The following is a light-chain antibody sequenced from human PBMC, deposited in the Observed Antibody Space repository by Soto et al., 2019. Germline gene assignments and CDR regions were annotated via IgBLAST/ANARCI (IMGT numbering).Light chain of an antibody. CDR1: SSDVGGYNY. V-gene: IGLV2-14*01. J-gene: IGLJ1*01. CDR2: DVS. CDR3: SSYTSSSTFS. Sequence: HSALTQPASVSWSPGQSITISCTGTSSDVGGYNYVSWYQQHPGKAPKLMIYDVSNRPSGVSNRFSGSKSGNTASLTISGLQAEDEADYYCSSYTSSSTFSFGTGTKVTVL.